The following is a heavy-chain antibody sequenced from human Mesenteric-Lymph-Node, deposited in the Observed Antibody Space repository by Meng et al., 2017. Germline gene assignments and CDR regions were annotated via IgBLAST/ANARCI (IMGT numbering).Heavy chain of an antibody. CDR2: VYHRGDT. CDR3: GRDQGRQLINH. J-gene: IGHJ4*02. CDR1: GGSFIGYY. D-gene: IGHD1-1*01. Sequence: QVQPRRWVAGLLNPSETLSLTVAVHGGSFIGYYWSLIRQPPGKGLEWIGEVYHRGDTNYNPSLKSRVVISVDRSKNQFSLNLSSVTAADTAVYYCGRDQGRQLINHWGQGTLVTVSS. V-gene: IGHV4-34*01.